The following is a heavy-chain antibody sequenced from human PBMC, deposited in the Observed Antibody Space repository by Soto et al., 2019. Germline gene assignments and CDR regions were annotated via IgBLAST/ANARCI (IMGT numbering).Heavy chain of an antibody. CDR2: INHSGST. D-gene: IGHD3-3*01. J-gene: IGHJ4*02. CDR1: GGSFSGYY. Sequence: QVQLQQWGAGLLKPSETLSLTCAVYGGSFSGYYWSWIRQPPGKGLEWIGEINHSGSTNYNPSLKSRVTISVDTSKNQFPLKLSSVTAADTAVYYCARTIFGVVKVFDYWGQGTLVTVSS. V-gene: IGHV4-34*01. CDR3: ARTIFGVVKVFDY.